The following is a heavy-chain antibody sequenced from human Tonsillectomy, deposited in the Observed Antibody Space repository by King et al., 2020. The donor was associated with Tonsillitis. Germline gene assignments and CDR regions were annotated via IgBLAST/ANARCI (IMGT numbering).Heavy chain of an antibody. CDR1: GFTFSNYA. J-gene: IGHJ4*02. CDR3: AGTYCSGGSCYTPFAY. Sequence: VQLVESGGGVVQPGRSLRLSCAASGFTFSNYAMHWVRQAPGKGLEWVAVISYDGSNKYYEDSVKGRFTISRDNSKNTLYLQMNSVRGDDTAVYYCAGTYCSGGSCYTPFAYWGQGILVTVSS. V-gene: IGHV3-30*01. CDR2: ISYDGSNK. D-gene: IGHD2-15*01.